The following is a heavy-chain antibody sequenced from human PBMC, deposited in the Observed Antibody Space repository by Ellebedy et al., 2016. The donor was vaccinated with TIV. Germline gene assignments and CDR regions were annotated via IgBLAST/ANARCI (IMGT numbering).Heavy chain of an antibody. J-gene: IGHJ3*02. V-gene: IGHV2-5*02. CDR2: IYWDDDK. CDR1: GFSLSTSGVG. CDR3: AHRRRYDYVWGSAPGAFDI. D-gene: IGHD3-16*01. Sequence: SGPTLVKPTQTLTLTCTFSGFSLSTSGVGVGWIRQPPGKALEWLALIYWDDDKRYSPSLKSRLTITKDTSKNQVVLTMTNMDPVDTATYYCAHRRRYDYVWGSAPGAFDIWGQGTMVTVSS.